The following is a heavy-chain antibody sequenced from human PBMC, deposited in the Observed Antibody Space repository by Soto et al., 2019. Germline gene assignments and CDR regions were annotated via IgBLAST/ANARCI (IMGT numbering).Heavy chain of an antibody. J-gene: IGHJ2*01. V-gene: IGHV3-30-3*01. CDR3: ARDHSSGSYYDWYFDL. CDR1: GFTFSSYA. CDR2: ISYDGSNK. Sequence: QVQLVESGGGVVQPGRSLRLSCAASGFTFSSYAMHWVRQAPGKGLEWVAVISYDGSNKYYADSVKGRFTISRDNSKNTLYLQMNSLRAEDTAVYYCARDHSSGSYYDWYFDLWGRGTLVTVSS. D-gene: IGHD1-26*01.